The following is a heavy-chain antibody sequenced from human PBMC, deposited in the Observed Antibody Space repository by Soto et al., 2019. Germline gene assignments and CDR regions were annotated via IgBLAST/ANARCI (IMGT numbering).Heavy chain of an antibody. CDR3: AGLVPPDY. J-gene: IGHJ4*02. CDR2: ISSSSSYI. Sequence: SLRLSCAASGFTFSSYTMNWVRQAPGKGLEWVSSISSSSSYIYYADSVKGRFTISRDNAKNSLYLQMNSLRAEDTAVYYCAGLVPPDYWGQGTLVTVSS. D-gene: IGHD2-2*01. V-gene: IGHV3-21*01. CDR1: GFTFSSYT.